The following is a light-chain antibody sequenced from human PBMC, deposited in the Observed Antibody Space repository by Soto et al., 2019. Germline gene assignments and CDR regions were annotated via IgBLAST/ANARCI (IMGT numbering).Light chain of an antibody. Sequence: QSALTQPASVSGSPGQSITISCTGTSSDVGGYTYVSWYQQHPDKAPKLMVYDVTNRPSGVSNRFSGSKSGNTASLTISGLQAEDEADYYCSSDTSSSTVVFGGGTKLTVL. V-gene: IGLV2-14*01. CDR3: SSDTSSSTVV. J-gene: IGLJ2*01. CDR1: SSDVGGYTY. CDR2: DVT.